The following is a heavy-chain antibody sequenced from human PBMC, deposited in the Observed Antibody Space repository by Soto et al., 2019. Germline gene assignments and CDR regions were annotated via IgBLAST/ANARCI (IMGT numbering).Heavy chain of an antibody. J-gene: IGHJ4*02. D-gene: IGHD1-26*01. CDR1: GGSFSGYY. V-gene: IGHV4-34*01. Sequence: SETLSLTCAVYGGSFSGYYWSWIRQPPGKGLEWIGEINHSGSTNYNPSLKSRVTISVDTSKNQFSLKLSSVTAADTAVYYCARGHDLSGSYHYFDYWGQGTLVTVSS. CDR2: INHSGST. CDR3: ARGHDLSGSYHYFDY.